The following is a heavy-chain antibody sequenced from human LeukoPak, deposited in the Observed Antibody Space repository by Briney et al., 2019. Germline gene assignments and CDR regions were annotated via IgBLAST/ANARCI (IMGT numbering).Heavy chain of an antibody. Sequence: GSLRLSCAASGFTFSSYGMSWIRQPPGKGLEWIAYVHYSESANYNPSLKSRVTISLNTPKNQFSLKLSSVTAADTAIYFCARDRRRDLFHAFDIWGQGTTVTVSP. V-gene: IGHV4-59*01. D-gene: IGHD1-14*01. J-gene: IGHJ3*02. CDR2: VHYSESA. CDR3: ARDRRRDLFHAFDI. CDR1: GFTFSSYG.